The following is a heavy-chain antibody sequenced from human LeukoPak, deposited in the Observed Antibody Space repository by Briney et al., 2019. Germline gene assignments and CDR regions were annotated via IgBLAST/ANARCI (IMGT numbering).Heavy chain of an antibody. CDR3: ARTLVETTVTTYYFDY. CDR1: GFTFSSYW. CDR2: IKEDGSEK. Sequence: GGSLRLSCAASGFTFSSYWMSWVRQAPGKGLEWVANIKEDGSEKYYVDSVKGRFTISRDNAKNSLYLQMNSLRAEDTAVYYCARTLVETTVTTYYFDYWGQGTLVTVSS. D-gene: IGHD4-17*01. V-gene: IGHV3-7*01. J-gene: IGHJ4*02.